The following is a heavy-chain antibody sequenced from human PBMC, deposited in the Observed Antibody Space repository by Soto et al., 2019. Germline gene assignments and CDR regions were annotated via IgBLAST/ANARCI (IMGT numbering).Heavy chain of an antibody. V-gene: IGHV3-23*01. D-gene: IGHD3-16*02. CDR2: INSGGTVA. J-gene: IGHJ4*02. CDR3: AISTGGFGGLFVVPSDY. Sequence: EVQLLESGGGLVQRGGSLRLSCAASGFTYESYAMSWVRQAPGKGLEWVSGINSGGTVAHYADSVKGRFAISRDNSKNTLSLEMNSLRADDTGLYYCAISTGGFGGLFVVPSDYWGQGTLVTVSS. CDR1: GFTYESYA.